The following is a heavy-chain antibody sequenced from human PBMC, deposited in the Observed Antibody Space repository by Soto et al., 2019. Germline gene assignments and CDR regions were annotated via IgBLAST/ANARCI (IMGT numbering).Heavy chain of an antibody. V-gene: IGHV1-18*01. Sequence: GAPVKVSCTACGYTFPSYGVSWVRQAPRQGLEWMGWISAYNGNTNYAQKLQGRVTMTTDTSTSTAYMELRSLRSDDTAVYYCLRELGGSGWPTVWFAPWGQGTLVTVSS. CDR1: GYTFPSYG. D-gene: IGHD6-19*01. CDR3: LRELGGSGWPTVWFAP. CDR2: ISAYNGNT. J-gene: IGHJ5*02.